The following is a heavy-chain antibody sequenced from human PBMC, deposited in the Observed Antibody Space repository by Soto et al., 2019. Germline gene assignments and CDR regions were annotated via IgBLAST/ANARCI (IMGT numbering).Heavy chain of an antibody. Sequence: GGSLRLSCAASGFAFSNYAMSWVRQAPGKGLRWVSTISGSGGGAYYADSVKGRFTISRDNSKNTLFLQMDSLTAEDTALYYCARGGPYDILTSRNNWFDPWGQGTLVTVSS. V-gene: IGHV3-23*01. D-gene: IGHD3-9*01. J-gene: IGHJ5*02. CDR1: GFAFSNYA. CDR2: ISGSGGGA. CDR3: ARGGPYDILTSRNNWFDP.